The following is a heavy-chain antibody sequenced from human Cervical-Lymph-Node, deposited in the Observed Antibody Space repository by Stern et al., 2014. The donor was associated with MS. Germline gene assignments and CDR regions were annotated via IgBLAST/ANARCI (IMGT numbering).Heavy chain of an antibody. CDR1: RDSFTSYW. D-gene: IGHD5-18*01. J-gene: IGHJ4*02. V-gene: IGHV5-51*01. Sequence: EMQLVESGAVVKQPGESLKISCGGSRDSFTSYWIGWVRQMPGKGLEWMGVIYPGDSENRYSPSFEGQVTISADKSISTAYLQWSSLKASDSAVYYCARLDGYSPDYWGQGTLVTVSS. CDR2: IYPGDSEN. CDR3: ARLDGYSPDY.